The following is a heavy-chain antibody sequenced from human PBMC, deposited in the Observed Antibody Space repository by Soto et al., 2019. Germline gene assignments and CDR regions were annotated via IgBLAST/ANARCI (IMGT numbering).Heavy chain of an antibody. CDR1: GFTFSSYA. CDR2: ISYDGSNK. D-gene: IGHD1-26*01. J-gene: IGHJ1*01. Sequence: GGSLRLSCAASGFTFSSYAMHWVRQAPGKGLEWVAVISYDGSNKYYADSVKGRFTISRDNSKNTLYLQMNSLRAEDTAVYYCAKDSSAGATWSFYFQHWGQGTLVTVSS. V-gene: IGHV3-30*04. CDR3: AKDSSAGATWSFYFQH.